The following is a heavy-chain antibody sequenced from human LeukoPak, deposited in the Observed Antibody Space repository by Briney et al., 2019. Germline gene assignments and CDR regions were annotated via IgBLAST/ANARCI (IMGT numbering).Heavy chain of an antibody. V-gene: IGHV4-31*03. J-gene: IGHJ4*02. Sequence: SETLSLTCTVSGGSISTGGYYWSWIRQHPGKGLEWIGYIYYSGSTYYNPSLESRVTISLDTSNNHFSLKLSSVTAADTAVYYCARAPYLSGSLDYWGQGTLVTVSS. D-gene: IGHD1-26*01. CDR2: IYYSGST. CDR3: ARAPYLSGSLDY. CDR1: GGSISTGGYY.